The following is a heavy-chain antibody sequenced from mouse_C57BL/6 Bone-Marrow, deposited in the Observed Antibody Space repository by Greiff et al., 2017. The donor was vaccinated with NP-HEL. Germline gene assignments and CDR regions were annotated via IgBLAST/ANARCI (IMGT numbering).Heavy chain of an antibody. CDR3: TNFSYYYGSSYWYFDV. Sequence: EVQLQQSGAELVRPGASVKLSCTASGFNIKDDYMHWVKQRPEQGLEWIGWIDPENGDTEYASKFQGKATITADTSSNTAYLQLSSLTSEDTAVYYCTNFSYYYGSSYWYFDVWGTGTTVTVSS. V-gene: IGHV14-4*01. D-gene: IGHD1-1*01. CDR2: IDPENGDT. CDR1: GFNIKDDY. J-gene: IGHJ1*03.